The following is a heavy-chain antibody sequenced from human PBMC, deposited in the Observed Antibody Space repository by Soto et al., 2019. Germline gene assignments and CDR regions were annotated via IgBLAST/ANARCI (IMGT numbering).Heavy chain of an antibody. J-gene: IGHJ5*02. CDR2: IYYTGNT. Sequence: LSLTFTVSGDSIITYYWSWIRQPPGKGLEWIAYIYYTGNTYYNPSLKSRVTISMDTSKNQFSLKLSSVTAADTAVYYCERYYYDSSGYYYGWFDPWGQGTLVTVSS. D-gene: IGHD3-22*01. CDR1: GDSIITYY. CDR3: ERYYYDSSGYYYGWFDP. V-gene: IGHV4-59*01.